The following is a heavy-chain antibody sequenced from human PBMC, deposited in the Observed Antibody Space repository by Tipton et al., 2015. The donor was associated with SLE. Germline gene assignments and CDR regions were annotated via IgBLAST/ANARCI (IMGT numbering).Heavy chain of an antibody. CDR1: GFTFSNYG. J-gene: IGHJ6*03. CDR2: INSDGRSK. D-gene: IGHD6-19*01. CDR3: ARQNSSGWARDYMDV. Sequence: GSLRLSCEASGFTFSNYGMNWVRQAPGKGPVWVSRINSDGRSKTYADSVKGRFIISRDNAKNTLYLQMNSLRAEDTAVYYCARQNSSGWARDYMDVWGKGTTVTVSS. V-gene: IGHV3-74*01.